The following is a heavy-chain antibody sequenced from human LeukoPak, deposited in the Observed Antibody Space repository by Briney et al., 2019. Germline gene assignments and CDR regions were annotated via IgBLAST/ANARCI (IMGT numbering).Heavy chain of an antibody. CDR3: AVAGLSGIDY. CDR2: IYYSGST. V-gene: IGHV4-59*01. Sequence: PSETLSLTCTVSGGSISSYYWSWIRQPPGKGLEWIGYIYYSGSTNHNPSLKSRVTISVDTSKNQLSLKLSSVTAADTAVYYCAVAGLSGIDYWGQGTLVTVSS. D-gene: IGHD6-19*01. J-gene: IGHJ4*02. CDR1: GGSISSYY.